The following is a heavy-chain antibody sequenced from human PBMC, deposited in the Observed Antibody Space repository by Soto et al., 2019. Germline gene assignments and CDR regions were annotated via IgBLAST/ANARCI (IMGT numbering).Heavy chain of an antibody. CDR2: IYYSGST. CDR3: ARHARGYGED. CDR1: GGSISSYY. V-gene: IGHV4-59*08. J-gene: IGHJ4*02. Sequence: QVQLQESGPGLVKPSETLSLTCTVSGGSISSYYWSWIRQPPGKGLEWIGYIYYSGSTNYNPSLQSRVTISVDTSKNQFSLKLSSVTAADTAVYYCARHARGYGEDWGQGTLVTVSS. D-gene: IGHD5-18*01.